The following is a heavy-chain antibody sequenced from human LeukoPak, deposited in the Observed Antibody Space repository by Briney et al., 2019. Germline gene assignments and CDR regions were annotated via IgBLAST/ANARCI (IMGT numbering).Heavy chain of an antibody. D-gene: IGHD3-10*01. Sequence: PGGSLRLSCVASGFTLSNYGMHWVRQAPGKGLEWVALLRYDGSNTLYADSVKGRLTISRDNSKNTLYLQMNSLRAEDTAVYYCARGYGSRGYYGMDVWGQGTTVTVSS. V-gene: IGHV3-30*02. CDR2: LRYDGSNT. CDR1: GFTLSNYG. CDR3: ARGYGSRGYYGMDV. J-gene: IGHJ6*02.